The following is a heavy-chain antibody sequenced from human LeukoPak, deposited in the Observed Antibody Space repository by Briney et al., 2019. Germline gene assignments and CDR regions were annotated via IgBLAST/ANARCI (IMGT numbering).Heavy chain of an antibody. CDR3: ARLSYDYGGNS. J-gene: IGHJ4*02. Sequence: GGSLRLSCAASGFTFSSYAMHWVRQAPGKGLEYVSAISSNGGSTYYANSVKGRFTISRDNAKNSLYLQMNSLRAEDTAVYYCARLSYDYGGNSWGQGTLVTVSS. V-gene: IGHV3-64*01. D-gene: IGHD4-23*01. CDR1: GFTFSSYA. CDR2: ISSNGGST.